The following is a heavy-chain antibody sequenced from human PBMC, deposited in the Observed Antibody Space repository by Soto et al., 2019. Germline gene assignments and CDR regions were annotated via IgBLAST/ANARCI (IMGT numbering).Heavy chain of an antibody. V-gene: IGHV1-2*04. CDR2: INPNSGGT. CDR1: GYTFTGYY. J-gene: IGHJ3*02. CDR3: ARVHCSCGSCNDAFDI. Sequence: QVQLVQSGAEVKKPGASVKVSCKASGYTFTGYYMHWVRQAPGQGLEWMGWINPNSGGTNYAQKFQGWVTMTRDTSISTAYMELSRLRSDDTAVYYCARVHCSCGSCNDAFDIWGQGTMVTVSS. D-gene: IGHD2-15*01.